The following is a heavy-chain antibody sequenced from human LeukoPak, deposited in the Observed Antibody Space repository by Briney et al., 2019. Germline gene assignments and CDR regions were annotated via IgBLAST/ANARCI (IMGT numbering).Heavy chain of an antibody. CDR2: ISSSSSYI. CDR3: ARVRVDTAMDGDY. V-gene: IGHV3-21*01. D-gene: IGHD5-18*01. CDR1: GFTFSSYS. J-gene: IGHJ4*02. Sequence: PGGSLRLSCAASGFTFSSYSMNWVRQAPGKGLEWVSSISSSSSYIYYADSVKGRFTISRDNAKNSLYLQMNSLRAEDTAVYYCARVRVDTAMDGDYWGQGTLVTVSS.